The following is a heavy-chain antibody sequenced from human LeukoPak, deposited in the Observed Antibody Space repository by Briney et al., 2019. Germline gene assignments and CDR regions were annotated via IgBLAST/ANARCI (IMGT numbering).Heavy chain of an antibody. CDR3: AKQQLVPRLRTLTAFDI. D-gene: IGHD6-13*01. Sequence: GGSLRLSCAASGFTFSSYAVSWVRQAPGKGLEWVSAISGSGGSTYYADSVKGRFTISRDNSKNTLYLQMNSLRAEDTAVYYCAKQQLVPRLRTLTAFDIWGQGTMVTVSS. CDR2: ISGSGGST. V-gene: IGHV3-23*01. CDR1: GFTFSSYA. J-gene: IGHJ3*02.